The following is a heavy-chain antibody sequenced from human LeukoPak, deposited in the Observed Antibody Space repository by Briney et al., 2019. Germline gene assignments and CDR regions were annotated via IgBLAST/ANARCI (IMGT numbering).Heavy chain of an antibody. CDR2: IITILGIA. CDR1: GGTFSSYT. J-gene: IGHJ3*02. V-gene: IGHV1-69*04. D-gene: IGHD6-13*01. CDR3: ARDIAAAGTGRAFDI. Sequence: SVKVSCKASGGTFSSYTISWVRQAPGQGLEWMGRIITILGIANYAQKFQGRVTITADKSTSTAYMELSSLRSEDTAVYYCARDIAAAGTGRAFDIWGQGTMVTVSS.